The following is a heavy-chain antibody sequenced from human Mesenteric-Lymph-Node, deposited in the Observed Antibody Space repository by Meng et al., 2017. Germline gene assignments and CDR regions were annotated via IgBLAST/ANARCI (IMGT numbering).Heavy chain of an antibody. D-gene: IGHD5-18*01. CDR2: INHSGST. Sequence: SETLSLTCTVSGDSISGYYWSWIRQSPGKGLEWIGEINHSGSTNYNPSLKSRVTISVDTSKNQFSLKLSSVTDADTAVYYCASMVGGYSYGYLDYWGQGTLVTVSS. CDR1: GDSISGYY. CDR3: ASMVGGYSYGYLDY. J-gene: IGHJ4*02. V-gene: IGHV4-34*01.